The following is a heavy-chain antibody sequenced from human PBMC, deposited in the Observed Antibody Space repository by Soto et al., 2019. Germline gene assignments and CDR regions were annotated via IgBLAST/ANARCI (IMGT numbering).Heavy chain of an antibody. CDR1: GFVFRTNA. V-gene: IGHV3-23*04. CDR2: IRGSGDNT. Sequence: DEQLVESGGDLVQPGGSLRLSCAASGFVFRTNAMSWVRQRPGQGLEWVSAIRGSGDNTYYADSVKGRFSISRDNSKNTLFLQMNSLRAEDTAMYYCASLKIYCRGETCYSGYHDYWGQGTLVTASS. J-gene: IGHJ4*02. CDR3: ASLKIYCRGETCYSGYHDY. D-gene: IGHD2-15*01.